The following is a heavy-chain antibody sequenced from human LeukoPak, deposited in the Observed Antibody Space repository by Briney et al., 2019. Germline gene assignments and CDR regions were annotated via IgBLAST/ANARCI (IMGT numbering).Heavy chain of an antibody. Sequence: PGGSLRLSCAASGFTFSSYSMKWVRQAPGKGLEWVSSINSSSSYIYYADSVKGRFTICRENAKNSLYLEMNRQRGEDTAVYYCARSGVYYDFWSGPNMGVWGKGTTVTVSS. J-gene: IGHJ6*04. CDR1: GFTFSSYS. CDR2: INSSSSYI. V-gene: IGHV3-21*01. CDR3: ARSGVYYDFWSGPNMGV. D-gene: IGHD3-3*01.